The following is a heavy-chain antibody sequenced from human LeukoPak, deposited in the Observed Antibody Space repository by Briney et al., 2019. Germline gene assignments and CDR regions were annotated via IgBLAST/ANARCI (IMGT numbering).Heavy chain of an antibody. CDR1: GGSISSGSYY. CDR2: IYTSGST. Sequence: TPSETLSLTCTVSGGSISSGSYYWSWIRQPAGKGPEWIGRIYTSGSTNYNPSLKSRVTISVDTSKNQFSLKLSSVTAADTAVYYCAILRAIAAASFGFDPWGQGTLVTVSS. V-gene: IGHV4-61*02. J-gene: IGHJ5*02. CDR3: AILRAIAAASFGFDP. D-gene: IGHD6-13*01.